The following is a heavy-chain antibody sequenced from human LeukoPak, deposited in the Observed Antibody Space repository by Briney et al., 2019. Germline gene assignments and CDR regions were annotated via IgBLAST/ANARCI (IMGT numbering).Heavy chain of an antibody. Sequence: GGSLRLSCAASGFTVSSNYMSWVRQAPGKGLEWVSSTSSSSTYIYYADSVQGRFTISRDSAKNSLYLQMNSLRAEDTAVYYCARGGRGTYFDYFDYWGQGTLVTVSS. CDR1: GFTVSSNY. V-gene: IGHV3-21*01. J-gene: IGHJ4*02. CDR2: TSSSSTYI. D-gene: IGHD1-26*01. CDR3: ARGGRGTYFDYFDY.